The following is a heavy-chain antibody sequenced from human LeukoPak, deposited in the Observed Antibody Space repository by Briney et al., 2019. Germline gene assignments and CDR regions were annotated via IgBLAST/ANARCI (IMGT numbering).Heavy chain of an antibody. CDR1: GFTLRRYG. V-gene: IGHV3-33*01. D-gene: IGHD3-10*01. CDR2: IWYDGSNK. CDR3: ARVREYGSGTFQGFDY. Sequence: GGSLRHSCAASGFTLRRYGMHWVRQAPGKGLEWVAVIWYDGSNKYYVDSVKGRFIISRDNSKKTLDLQMNSLRAEDTAVYYCARVREYGSGTFQGFDYWGQGTLVTVSS. J-gene: IGHJ4*02.